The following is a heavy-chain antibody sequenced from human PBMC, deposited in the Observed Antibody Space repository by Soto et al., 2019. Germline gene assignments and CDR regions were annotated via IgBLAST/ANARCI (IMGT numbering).Heavy chain of an antibody. CDR2: IDWDDDK. V-gene: IGHV2-70*01. CDR3: ARIIRPNDYYYGMDV. J-gene: IGHJ6*02. D-gene: IGHD2-8*01. Sequence: SCPTLLHPTQTLTLPCTFSGFSLSTSGMCVSWIRQPPGKALEWLALIDWDDDKYYSTSLKTRLTISKDTSKNQVVLTMTNMDPVDTATYYCARIIRPNDYYYGMDVWGQGTTVTVSS. CDR1: GFSLSTSGMC.